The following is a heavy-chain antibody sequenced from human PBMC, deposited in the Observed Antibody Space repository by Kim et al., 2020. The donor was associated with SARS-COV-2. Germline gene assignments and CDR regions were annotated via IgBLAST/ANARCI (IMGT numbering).Heavy chain of an antibody. CDR3: AKDRIAAAGTFFDY. D-gene: IGHD6-13*01. J-gene: IGHJ4*02. V-gene: IGHV3-9*01. CDR1: GFTFDDYA. CDR2: ISWNSGSI. Sequence: GGSLRLSCAASGFTFDDYAMHWVRQAPGKGLEWVSGISWNSGSIGYADSVKGRFTISRDNAKNSLYLQMNSLRAEDTALYYCAKDRIAAAGTFFDYWGQGTLVTVSS.